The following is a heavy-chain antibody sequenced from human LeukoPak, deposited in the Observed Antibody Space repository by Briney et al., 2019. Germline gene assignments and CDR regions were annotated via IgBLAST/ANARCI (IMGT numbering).Heavy chain of an antibody. CDR2: ISSNGGST. V-gene: IGHV3-64*01. J-gene: IGHJ5*02. Sequence: PGGSLRLSCAASGFTCSSYAMHWVRQAPGKGLEYVSAISSNGGSTYYANSVKGRFTISRDNSKNTLYLQMGSLRAEDMAVYYCARARARYCSSTSCYPFDPWGQGTLVTVSS. CDR3: ARARARYCSSTSCYPFDP. CDR1: GFTCSSYA. D-gene: IGHD2-2*01.